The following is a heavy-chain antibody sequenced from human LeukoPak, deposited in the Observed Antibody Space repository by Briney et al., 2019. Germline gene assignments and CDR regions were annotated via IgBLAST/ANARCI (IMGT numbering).Heavy chain of an antibody. J-gene: IGHJ4*02. CDR2: INSDGSST. V-gene: IGHV3-74*03. Sequence: GGSLRLSCAASGFTFSSYWMHWVRQAPGKGLVWVSRINSDGSSTTYADSVKGRFTTYRDNAKNTLNLQMNSLRAEDTAVYYCASDHCTSTSCRDFDYWGQGTLVTVSS. CDR3: ASDHCTSTSCRDFDY. D-gene: IGHD2-2*01. CDR1: GFTFSSYW.